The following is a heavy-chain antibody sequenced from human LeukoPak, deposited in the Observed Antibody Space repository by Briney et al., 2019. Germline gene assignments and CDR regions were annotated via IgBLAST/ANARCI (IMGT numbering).Heavy chain of an antibody. CDR2: IRYDGSNK. V-gene: IGHV3-30*02. Sequence: GGSLRLSCAASGFTFRSYGMHWVRQAPGKGLVWVAFIRYDGSNKYYTDSVKGRFTISRDNSNNTLYLQMNSLRAEDTAVYHCAKDGDGYYGSGSYSEYWGQGTLVTVSS. CDR3: AKDGDGYYGSGSYSEY. D-gene: IGHD3-10*01. J-gene: IGHJ4*02. CDR1: GFTFRSYG.